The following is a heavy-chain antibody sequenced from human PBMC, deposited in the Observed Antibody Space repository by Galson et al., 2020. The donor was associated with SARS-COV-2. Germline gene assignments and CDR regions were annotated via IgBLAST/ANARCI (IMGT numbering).Heavy chain of an antibody. Sequence: GGSLRLSCAASGFTFRNYAMYWVRQAPGKGLEWVSTISGDAGNTDYADSVKGRFTISRDSSKNSLYLQMHTLRAEDTAVYFCARVIQRYYYDTRDYADYFDYWGQGTLVTVSS. CDR3: ARVIQRYYYDTRDYADYFDY. J-gene: IGHJ4*02. V-gene: IGHV3-23*01. CDR2: ISGDAGNT. D-gene: IGHD3-22*01. CDR1: GFTFRNYA.